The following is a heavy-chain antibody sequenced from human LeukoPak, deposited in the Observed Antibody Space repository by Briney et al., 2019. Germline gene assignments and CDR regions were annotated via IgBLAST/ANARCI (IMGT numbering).Heavy chain of an antibody. Sequence: PSQTLSLTCAVSGGSISSGGYSWSWIRQPPGKGLEWIGYFYHSGSTYHNPSLKSRVTISVDRSKNQFSLKLSSVTAADTAVYYCASSSYSSSWYSTGWFDPWGQGTLVTVSS. V-gene: IGHV4-30-2*01. CDR1: GGSISSGGYS. CDR3: ASSSYSSSWYSTGWFDP. CDR2: FYHSGST. J-gene: IGHJ5*02. D-gene: IGHD6-13*01.